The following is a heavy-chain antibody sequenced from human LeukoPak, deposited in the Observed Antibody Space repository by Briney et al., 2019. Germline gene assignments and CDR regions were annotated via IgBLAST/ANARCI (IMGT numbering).Heavy chain of an antibody. Sequence: GGSLRLSCAASGFTFSSYAMSWVRQAPGKGLEWVSAISGSGGSTYYADSVKGRFTISRDNSKNTLYLQMNSLRAEDTAVYYCAKDGTYHYDSSGYRYFDYWGQGTLVTVSS. CDR3: AKDGTYHYDSSGYRYFDY. CDR2: ISGSGGST. V-gene: IGHV3-23*01. D-gene: IGHD3-22*01. CDR1: GFTFSSYA. J-gene: IGHJ4*02.